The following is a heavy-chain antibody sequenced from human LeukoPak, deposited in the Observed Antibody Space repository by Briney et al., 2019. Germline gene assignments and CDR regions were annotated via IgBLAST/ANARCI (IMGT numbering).Heavy chain of an antibody. CDR1: GGSINSGDYY. D-gene: IGHD5-12*01. J-gene: IGHJ3*02. Sequence: SETLSLTCTVSGGSINSGDYYWVWIRQPPGKGLEWIGSIYYSGSTNYNPSLKSRVTISVDTSKNQFSLKLSSVTAADTAVYYCARLSATSSAFDIWGQGTRVTVSS. V-gene: IGHV4-39*07. CDR3: ARLSATSSAFDI. CDR2: IYYSGST.